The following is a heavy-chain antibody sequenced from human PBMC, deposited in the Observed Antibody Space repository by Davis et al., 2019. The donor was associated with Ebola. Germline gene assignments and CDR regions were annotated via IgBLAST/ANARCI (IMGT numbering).Heavy chain of an antibody. J-gene: IGHJ4*02. V-gene: IGHV1-46*01. CDR2: INPSGGST. Sequence: ASVKVSCKASGYTFTSYYMHWVRQAPGQGLEWMGIINPSGGSTSYAQKFQGRVTMTRDTSTSTVYMEVGSLRSDDTAVYYRARAQFPTTSDHWGQGTLVTVSS. CDR3: ARAQFPTTSDH. CDR1: GYTFTSYY. D-gene: IGHD1-1*01.